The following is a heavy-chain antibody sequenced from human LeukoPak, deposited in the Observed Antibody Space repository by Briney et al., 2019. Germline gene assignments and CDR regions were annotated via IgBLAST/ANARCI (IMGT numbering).Heavy chain of an antibody. D-gene: IGHD3-9*01. CDR2: INHSGST. Sequence: PSETLSLTCAVYGGSFSGYYWSWIRQPPGKGLEWIGEINHSGSTYYNPSLKSRVTISVDTSKNQFSLKLSSVTAADTAVYYCASMGYFDWSSPFDYWGQGTLVTVSS. J-gene: IGHJ4*02. CDR1: GGSFSGYY. CDR3: ASMGYFDWSSPFDY. V-gene: IGHV4-34*01.